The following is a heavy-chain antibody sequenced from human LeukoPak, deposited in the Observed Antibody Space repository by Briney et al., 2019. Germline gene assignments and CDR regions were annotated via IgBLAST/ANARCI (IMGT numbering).Heavy chain of an antibody. V-gene: IGHV3-23*01. D-gene: IGHD3-10*01. CDR1: GFTFSSYG. J-gene: IGHJ6*03. CDR3: AKRGGYYGSGSYYNPPYYYYYYMDV. Sequence: GGSLRLSCAASGFTFSSYGMSWVRQAPGKGLAWVSAISGSGDGTFYTDSVKGRFTISRDNSKNTLYLQMNSLRAEDTAVYYCAKRGGYYGSGSYYNPPYYYYYYMDVWGKGTTVTISS. CDR2: ISGSGDGT.